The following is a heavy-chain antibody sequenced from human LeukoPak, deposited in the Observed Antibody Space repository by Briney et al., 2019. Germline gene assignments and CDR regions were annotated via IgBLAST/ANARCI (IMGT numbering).Heavy chain of an antibody. Sequence: PGGSLRLSCTASGFTFSSYHMNWVRQAPGKGLEWVSSISQSSSNIYYADSIKGRFTISRDNAKNYLYLQLNSLRAEDTGVYYCARFHQYTSGDYWGQGTLVTVSS. CDR1: GFTFSSYH. D-gene: IGHD6-19*01. V-gene: IGHV3-21*01. CDR3: ARFHQYTSGDY. J-gene: IGHJ4*02. CDR2: ISQSSSNI.